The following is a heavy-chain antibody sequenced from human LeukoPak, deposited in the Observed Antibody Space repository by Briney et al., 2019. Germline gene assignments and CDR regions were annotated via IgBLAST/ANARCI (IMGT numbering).Heavy chain of an antibody. CDR3: ARVYCSSTSCWYYFDY. CDR1: GGSISGYY. V-gene: IGHV4-4*07. D-gene: IGHD2-2*01. CDR2: LYGSAAI. Sequence: PSETLSLTCNVFGGSISGYYWSWIRQPAGKGLEWIGRLYGSAAIKYNPSLRSRLSLSGDTSKNQFSLKLSSVTAADTAVYYCARVYCSSTSCWYYFDYWGQGTLVTVSS. J-gene: IGHJ4*02.